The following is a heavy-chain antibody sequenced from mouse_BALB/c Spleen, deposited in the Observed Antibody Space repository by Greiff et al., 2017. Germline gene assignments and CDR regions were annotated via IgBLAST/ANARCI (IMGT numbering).Heavy chain of an antibody. J-gene: IGHJ4*01. CDR3: ARQIYYGYGGGAMDY. D-gene: IGHD2-2*01. Sequence: EVQVVESGGGLVKPGGSLKLSCAASGFAFSSYDMSWVRQTPEKRLEWVAYISSGGGSTYYPDTVKGRFTISRDNAKNTLYLQMSSLKSEDTAMYYCARQIYYGYGGGAMDYWGQGTSVTVSS. CDR1: GFAFSSYD. V-gene: IGHV5-12-1*01. CDR2: ISSGGGST.